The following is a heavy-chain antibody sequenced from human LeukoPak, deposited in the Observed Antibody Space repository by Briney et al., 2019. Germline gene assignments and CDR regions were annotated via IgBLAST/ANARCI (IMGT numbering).Heavy chain of an antibody. D-gene: IGHD6-19*01. CDR3: TRGWSSAGVFDS. CDR1: GGSIKTGGYS. J-gene: IGHJ3*02. V-gene: IGHV4-61*02. CDR2: VYISGNT. Sequence: PSQTLSLTCTVSGGSIKTGGYSWTWIRQPAGKGLEWIGRVYISGNTDQNPSLKSRVTVSMDSSKNQFSLEMKSVTAADTAVYYCTRGWSSAGVFDSWGQGTVVTVSS.